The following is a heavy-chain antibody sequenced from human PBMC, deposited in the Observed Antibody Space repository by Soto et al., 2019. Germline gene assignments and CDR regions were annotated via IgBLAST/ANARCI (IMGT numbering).Heavy chain of an antibody. Sequence: ASVKVSCKASGGSLSSYTINWVRQAPGQGLEWMGRIIPILDVPNFAQKFQGRVTFTADKSTSTAYMELSSLRSEDTAMYYCARAPLTVAGLVYAFEIWGQGTMVTVSS. D-gene: IGHD6-13*01. J-gene: IGHJ3*02. CDR1: GGSLSSYT. CDR2: IIPILDVP. CDR3: ARAPLTVAGLVYAFEI. V-gene: IGHV1-69*02.